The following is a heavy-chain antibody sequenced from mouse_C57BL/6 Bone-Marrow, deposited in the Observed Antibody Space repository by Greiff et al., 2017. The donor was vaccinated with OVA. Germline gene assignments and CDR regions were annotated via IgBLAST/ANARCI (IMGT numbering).Heavy chain of an antibody. Sequence: EVKLVESGGGLVQPGASLKLSCESNDYEFPSHDMSWVRKTPEKGLELVAAINRDGGSTYYPDTMESRFIISRDNTKKTLYLQMSRLRSEDTALYYCARRSLSNPFAYWGQGTLVTVSA. D-gene: IGHD2-5*01. V-gene: IGHV5-2*03. CDR2: INRDGGST. CDR3: ARRSLSNPFAY. CDR1: DYEFPSHD. J-gene: IGHJ3*01.